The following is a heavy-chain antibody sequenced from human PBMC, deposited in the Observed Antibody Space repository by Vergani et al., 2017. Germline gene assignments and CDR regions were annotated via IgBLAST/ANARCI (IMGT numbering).Heavy chain of an antibody. CDR3: AKDVAAPSRLQYPTGGVT. CDR1: GFTFDDYA. V-gene: IGHV3-9*01. D-gene: IGHD4-11*01. CDR2: ISWNSGSI. Sequence: EVQLVESGGGLVQPGRSLRLSCAASGFTFDDYAMHWVRHAPGKGLEWVSGISWNSGSIGYADSVKGRFTISRDNAKNSLYLQMNSLRAEDTALYYCAKDVAAPSRLQYPTGGVTWGQGTLVTVSS. J-gene: IGHJ4*02.